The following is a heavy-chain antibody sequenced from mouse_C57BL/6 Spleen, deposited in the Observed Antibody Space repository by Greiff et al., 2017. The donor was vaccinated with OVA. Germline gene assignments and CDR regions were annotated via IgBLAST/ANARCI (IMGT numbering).Heavy chain of an antibody. Sequence: QVQLQQSGAELVMPGASVKLSCKASGYTFTSYWMHWVKQRPGQGLEWIGEIDPSDSYTNYNQKFKGKSTLTVDKSSSTAYMQLSSLTSEDSAVYYCARWGGYYPFDYWGQGTTLTVSS. CDR1: GYTFTSYW. D-gene: IGHD2-3*01. CDR2: IDPSDSYT. CDR3: ARWGGYYPFDY. J-gene: IGHJ2*01. V-gene: IGHV1-69*01.